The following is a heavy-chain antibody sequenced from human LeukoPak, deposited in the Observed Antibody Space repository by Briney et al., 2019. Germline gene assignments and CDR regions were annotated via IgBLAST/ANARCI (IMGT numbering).Heavy chain of an antibody. D-gene: IGHD3-10*01. V-gene: IGHV3-23*01. J-gene: IGHJ4*02. CDR3: AKDRYGSGSYYKALFFDY. Sequence: GGSLRLSCAASGFXFSSYAISWVRQAPGKGLEWVSAISGSGGSTYYADSVKGRFTISRDNSKNTLYLQMNSLRAEDTAVYYCAKDRYGSGSYYKALFFDYWGQGSLVTVSS. CDR2: ISGSGGST. CDR1: GFXFSSYA.